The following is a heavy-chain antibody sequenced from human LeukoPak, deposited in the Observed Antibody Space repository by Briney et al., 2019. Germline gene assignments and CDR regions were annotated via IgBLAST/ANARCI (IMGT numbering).Heavy chain of an antibody. CDR2: IKQDGSKK. CDR1: GFTFSSYG. J-gene: IGHJ4*02. V-gene: IGHV3-7*04. Sequence: GGSLRLSCAASGFTFSSYGMHWVRQAPGKGLEWVANIKQDGSKKSYVDSVKGRFTISRDNAKNSLYLQMNSLRAEDTAIYYCTRVGYIDEGIDCWGQGTLVTVSS. CDR3: TRVGYIDEGIDC. D-gene: IGHD5-24*01.